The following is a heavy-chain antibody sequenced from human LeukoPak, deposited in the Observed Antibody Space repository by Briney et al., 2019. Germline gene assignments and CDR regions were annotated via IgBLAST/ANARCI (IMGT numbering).Heavy chain of an antibody. D-gene: IGHD3-9*01. J-gene: IGHJ6*03. V-gene: IGHV4-34*04. CDR1: GVSFSGYY. CDR2: INHSGST. Sequence: PSETLSLTGAVYGVSFSGYYWSWLRQPPGKGLEWIGEINHSGSTNDNPSLRSRATISVPTSKNQFSLKLSSVTAADTAVYYCARAGYYDILTGYYKGYYYYMDVWGKGTPVTVSS. CDR3: ARAGYYDILTGYYKGYYYYMDV.